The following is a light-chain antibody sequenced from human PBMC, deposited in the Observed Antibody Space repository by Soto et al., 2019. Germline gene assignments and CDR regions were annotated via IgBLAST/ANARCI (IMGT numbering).Light chain of an antibody. Sequence: DIQMTQSPSTLYGSVGDRVTITCRASQTISSLLAWYQQKPGQAPKLLIYKASTLKSGVPSRFSGSGSGTELALTISSLQPDDFATYYCQHYNSYSEGFGQGTKVELK. J-gene: IGKJ1*01. CDR2: KAS. V-gene: IGKV1-5*03. CDR1: QTISSL. CDR3: QHYNSYSEG.